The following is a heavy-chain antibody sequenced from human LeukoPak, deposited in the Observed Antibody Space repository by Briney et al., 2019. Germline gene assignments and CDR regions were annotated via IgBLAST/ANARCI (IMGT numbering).Heavy chain of an antibody. J-gene: IGHJ4*02. D-gene: IGHD1-26*01. CDR3: ARAGGYYSGSII. V-gene: IGHV4-59*08. Sequence: PSETLSLTCTVSGGSISSYYWSWIRQPPGKGLEWIGYIYDSGSTNYNPSLKSRVTISVDTSKNQFSLKLSSGTAADTAVYYCARAGGYYSGSIIWGQGTLVTVSS. CDR2: IYDSGST. CDR1: GGSISSYY.